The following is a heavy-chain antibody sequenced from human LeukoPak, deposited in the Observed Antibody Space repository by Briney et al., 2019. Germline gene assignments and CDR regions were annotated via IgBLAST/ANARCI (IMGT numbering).Heavy chain of an antibody. Sequence: PGGSLRLSCAASGFTFSSYWMSLVRPAPGEGLELVANIKQEGSEKYYVDSVKGRFTISRDNAKNSLYLQMNSLRAEDTAVYYCARGGFDYWGQGTLVTVSS. CDR2: IKQEGSEK. V-gene: IGHV3-7*01. CDR1: GFTFSSYW. CDR3: ARGGFDY. J-gene: IGHJ4*02.